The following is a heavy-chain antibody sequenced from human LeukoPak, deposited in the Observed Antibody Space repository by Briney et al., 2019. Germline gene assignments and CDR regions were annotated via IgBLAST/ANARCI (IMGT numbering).Heavy chain of an antibody. V-gene: IGHV4-59*08. CDR3: ARQIVNRFDP. J-gene: IGHJ5*02. CDR1: GGSISSYY. CDR2: IYYSGST. D-gene: IGHD1-26*01. Sequence: SETLSLTCTVSGGSISSYYWSWIRQPPGKGLEWIGYIYYSGSTNYNPSLKSRVTMSVDTSKNQFSLELSSVTAADTAVYYCARQIVNRFDPWGQGSLVTVSS.